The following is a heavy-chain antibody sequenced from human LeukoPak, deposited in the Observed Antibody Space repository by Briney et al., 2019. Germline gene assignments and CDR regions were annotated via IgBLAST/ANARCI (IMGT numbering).Heavy chain of an antibody. Sequence: SETLSLTCTVSGGSISSGGYYWSWIRQHPGKGLEWIGYIYYSGSTYYNPSLKSRVTISVDTSKNQFSLKLSSVTAADTAVYYCARESSSGWYKLFDYWGQGTLVTVSS. J-gene: IGHJ4*02. CDR3: ARESSSGWYKLFDY. CDR2: IYYSGST. V-gene: IGHV4-31*03. CDR1: GGSISSGGYY. D-gene: IGHD6-19*01.